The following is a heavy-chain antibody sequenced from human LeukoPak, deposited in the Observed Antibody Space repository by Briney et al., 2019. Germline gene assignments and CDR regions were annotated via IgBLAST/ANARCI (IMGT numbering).Heavy chain of an antibody. J-gene: IGHJ4*02. Sequence: ASVKVSCKASGYTFTGYYMHWGRQAPGQGLEWMGRINPNRGGTNYAQKFQGRVTMTRDTSISTAYMELSRLRSDDTAVYYCARESWGYSGYDTIFDYWGQGTLVTVSS. CDR3: ARESWGYSGYDTIFDY. V-gene: IGHV1-2*06. D-gene: IGHD5-12*01. CDR1: GYTFTGYY. CDR2: INPNRGGT.